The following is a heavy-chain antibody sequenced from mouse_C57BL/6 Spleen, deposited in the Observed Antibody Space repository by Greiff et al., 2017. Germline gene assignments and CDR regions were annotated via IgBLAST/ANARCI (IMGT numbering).Heavy chain of an antibody. Sequence: VQLQQPGAELVMPGASVKLSCKASGYTFTSYWMHWVKQRPGQGLEWIGEIDPSDSYTNYNQKFKGKSTLTVDKSSSTAYMQLSSLTSEDSAVYYCARAYYSNYGWFAYWGQGTLVTVSA. CDR2: IDPSDSYT. D-gene: IGHD2-5*01. J-gene: IGHJ3*01. CDR3: ARAYYSNYGWFAY. V-gene: IGHV1-69*01. CDR1: GYTFTSYW.